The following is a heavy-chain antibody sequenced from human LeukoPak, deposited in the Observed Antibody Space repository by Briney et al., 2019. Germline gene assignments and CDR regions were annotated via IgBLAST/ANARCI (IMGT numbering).Heavy chain of an antibody. CDR3: AELGITMIGGV. Sequence: GGSLRLSCAASGFTFSNYSMNWVRQAPGKGLEWVSSISSRSSYIYYVDSVKGRFTISRDNAKNSLYLQMNSLRAEDTAVYYCAELGITMIGGVWGKGTTVTISS. D-gene: IGHD3-10*02. CDR2: ISSRSSYI. CDR1: GFTFSNYS. V-gene: IGHV3-21*01. J-gene: IGHJ6*04.